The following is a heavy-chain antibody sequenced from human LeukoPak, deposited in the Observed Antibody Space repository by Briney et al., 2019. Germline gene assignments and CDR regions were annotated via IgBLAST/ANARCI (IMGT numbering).Heavy chain of an antibody. CDR2: ISGSGGST. Sequence: PGGSLRLSCAASGFTFSSYAMSWVRQAPGKGLEWVSAISGSGGSTYYADSVEGRFTISRDNSKNTLYLQMNSLRAGDTAVYYCAKDQGYCSSTSCSISSYWGQGTLVTVSS. CDR1: GFTFSSYA. CDR3: AKDQGYCSSTSCSISSY. D-gene: IGHD2-2*01. V-gene: IGHV3-23*01. J-gene: IGHJ4*02.